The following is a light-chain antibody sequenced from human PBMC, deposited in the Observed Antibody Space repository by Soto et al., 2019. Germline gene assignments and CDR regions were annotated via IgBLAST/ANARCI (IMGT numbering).Light chain of an antibody. Sequence: QSALTQPRSVSGSPGQSVTISCTGTSSDAGGYNYVSWYQHHPGKAPKLMIYDVTKRPSGVPDRFSGSKSGNTASLTISGLQAEDEAHYPSCSHAGTHVFGPGTKLTVL. CDR3: CSHAGTHV. CDR2: DVT. J-gene: IGLJ1*01. V-gene: IGLV2-11*01. CDR1: SSDAGGYNY.